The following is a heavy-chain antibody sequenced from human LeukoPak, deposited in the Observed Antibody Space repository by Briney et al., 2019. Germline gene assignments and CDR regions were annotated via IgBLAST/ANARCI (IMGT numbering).Heavy chain of an antibody. CDR3: AKVMVVGRGLDY. Sequence: GGSLRLSCAASGFTFSSYAMSWVRQAPGKGLEWVSAISGSGGGTYYADSVKGRFTISRDNSKNTLYLQMNSLRAEDTAVYYCAKVMVVGRGLDYWGQGTLVTVSS. CDR1: GFTFSSYA. D-gene: IGHD3-22*01. CDR2: ISGSGGGT. J-gene: IGHJ4*02. V-gene: IGHV3-23*01.